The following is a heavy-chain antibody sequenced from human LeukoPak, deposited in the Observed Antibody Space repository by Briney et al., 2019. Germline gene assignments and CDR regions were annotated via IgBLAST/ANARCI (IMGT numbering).Heavy chain of an antibody. CDR3: AKDRPNFYETSGSYYKIKGDF. CDR1: GFTFNTHA. CDR2: ITSSGRTP. J-gene: IGHJ4*02. D-gene: IGHD3-10*01. V-gene: IGHV3-23*01. Sequence: GGSLRLSCEASGFTFNTHAMSWVRQAPGKGLEWVACITSSGRTPYYTDSVKGRFTISRDNSKNTLYLQMNSLRGEDTAVYYCAKDRPNFYETSGSYYKIKGDFWGQGSLVTVSS.